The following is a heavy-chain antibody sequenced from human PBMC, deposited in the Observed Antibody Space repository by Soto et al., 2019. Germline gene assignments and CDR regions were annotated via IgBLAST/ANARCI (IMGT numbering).Heavy chain of an antibody. Sequence: GESLKISCKGSGYTFTNYWIGWVRQMPGKGPEWMGFIYPGDSDTKYNPSFQGQVTISADKSITTTYLQWSSLKASDTAIYYCAASIFYYGMDVWGQGTTVTVSS. CDR2: IYPGDSDT. CDR1: GYTFTNYW. V-gene: IGHV5-51*01. J-gene: IGHJ6*02. CDR3: AASIFYYGMDV.